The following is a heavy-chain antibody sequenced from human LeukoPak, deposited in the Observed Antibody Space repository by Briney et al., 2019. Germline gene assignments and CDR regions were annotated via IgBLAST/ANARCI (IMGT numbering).Heavy chain of an antibody. D-gene: IGHD3-22*01. V-gene: IGHV1-18*01. CDR3: ARHSAMIVPTGWFDP. Sequence: ASVKVSCKASGYTFTSYGISWVRQAPGQGLEWMGWISAYNGNTNYAQKLQGRVTMTTDTSTSTAYMELRSLRSEDTAVYYCARHSAMIVPTGWFDPWGQGTLVTVSS. CDR1: GYTFTSYG. J-gene: IGHJ5*02. CDR2: ISAYNGNT.